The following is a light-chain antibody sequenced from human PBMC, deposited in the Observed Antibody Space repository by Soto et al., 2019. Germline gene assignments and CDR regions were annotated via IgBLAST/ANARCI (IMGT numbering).Light chain of an antibody. Sequence: IQMTQSPSTRYASLGERATITCRASQTISTWLAWYQHKQGKAPNLLIYDASTLMSGVPSRFSGSVSGTEVTITISSLKKGDFATYYCQQYETYTLTFGQGTRLEIK. V-gene: IGKV1-5*01. CDR1: QTISTW. CDR3: QQYETYTLT. CDR2: DAS. J-gene: IGKJ5*01.